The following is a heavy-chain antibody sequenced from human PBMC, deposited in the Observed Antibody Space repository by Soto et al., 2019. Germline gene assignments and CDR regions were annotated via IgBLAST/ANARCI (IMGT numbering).Heavy chain of an antibody. CDR2: TYYRSKWYN. D-gene: IGHD1-26*01. Sequence: SETLSLTCAISGDSVSSNSAAWNWIRQSPSRGLEWLGRTYYRSKWYNDYAVSVKSRITINPDTSKNQFSLQLNSVTPEDTAVYYCARGVGATKIYYYYGMDVWGQGTTVTVSS. V-gene: IGHV6-1*01. J-gene: IGHJ6*02. CDR3: ARGVGATKIYYYYGMDV. CDR1: GDSVSSNSAA.